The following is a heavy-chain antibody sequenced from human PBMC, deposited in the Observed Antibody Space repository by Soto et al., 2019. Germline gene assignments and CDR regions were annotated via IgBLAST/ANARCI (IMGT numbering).Heavy chain of an antibody. CDR2: IFPRDFDV. J-gene: IGHJ5*01. CDR3: ARLVPLLQPIDS. CDR1: GYTFTNYW. Sequence: LGESLKISCQTSGYTFTNYWIGWVRQMPGGGLEWLGHIFPRDFDVRYSPSFEGQVTISADRSTATAFLQWRSLKASDSALYFCARLVPLLQPIDSWGQGTPVTVSS. V-gene: IGHV5-51*01. D-gene: IGHD4-4*01.